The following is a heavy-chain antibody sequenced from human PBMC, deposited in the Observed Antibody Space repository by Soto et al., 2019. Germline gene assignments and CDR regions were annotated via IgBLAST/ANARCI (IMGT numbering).Heavy chain of an antibody. V-gene: IGHV3-23*01. CDR2: IRAGGDST. CDR3: ARVSWREKYGMDV. CDR1: GFTLSNYA. Sequence: GGSLRLSCAASGFTLSNYAMSWVRQAPGKGLEWVSGIRAGGDSTYYADSVKGRFTISRDNSKNTLYLQMNSLRDDDTAVYYCARVSWREKYGMDVWGQGTTVTVSS. J-gene: IGHJ6*02.